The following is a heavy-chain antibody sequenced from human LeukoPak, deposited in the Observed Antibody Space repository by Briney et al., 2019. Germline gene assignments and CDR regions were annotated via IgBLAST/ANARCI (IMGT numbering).Heavy chain of an antibody. CDR1: GNSISNYA. Sequence: ASVKVSCKASGNSISNYAVSWVRQAPGQGLEWMGWISAYNGNTNYAQKLQGRVTMTTDTSTSTAYMELRSLRSDDTAVYYCARDRSSRGAGTDYWGQGTLVTVSS. CDR2: ISAYNGNT. V-gene: IGHV1-18*01. D-gene: IGHD6-13*01. CDR3: ARDRSSRGAGTDY. J-gene: IGHJ4*02.